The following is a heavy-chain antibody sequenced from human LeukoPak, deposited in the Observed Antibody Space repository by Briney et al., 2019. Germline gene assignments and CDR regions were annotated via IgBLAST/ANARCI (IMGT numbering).Heavy chain of an antibody. Sequence: ASVKVSCKASGYTFTRYGITWVRQAPGQGLESMGWISTYNGKTNYAQKVQDRVTMTTDTSTSTVFMELRSLRSDDTVLYFCARDFSNFSYGTWFDPWGQGTLVTVSS. CDR2: ISTYNGKT. V-gene: IGHV1-18*01. J-gene: IGHJ5*02. CDR3: ARDFSNFSYGTWFDP. CDR1: GYTFTRYG. D-gene: IGHD1-1*01.